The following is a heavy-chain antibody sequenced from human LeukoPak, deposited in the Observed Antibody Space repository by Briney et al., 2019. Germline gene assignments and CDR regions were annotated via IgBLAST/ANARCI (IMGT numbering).Heavy chain of an antibody. Sequence: PSETLSLTCTVSGGSLRDSAYYWGWSRQPPGKGLDWIASIYYSGVTYFHPSLGSRASIFLDTSNNRFSLELTSVTAADTAVYYCVRHGGTSSLISYSWFDPWGQGILVTVAS. CDR2: IYYSGVT. J-gene: IGHJ5*02. V-gene: IGHV4-39*01. CDR3: VRHGGTSSLISYSWFDP. CDR1: GGSLRDSAYY. D-gene: IGHD2-2*01.